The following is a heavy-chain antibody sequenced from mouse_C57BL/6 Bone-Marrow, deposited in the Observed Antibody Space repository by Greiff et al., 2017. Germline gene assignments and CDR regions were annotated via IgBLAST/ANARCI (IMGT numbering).Heavy chain of an antibody. J-gene: IGHJ2*01. Sequence: VQLQQSGAELMKPGASVTLSCKATGYTFTGYWIEWVKQRPGPGLAWIGEILPGSGSTNYTAQIKGKATFTADTSSNTAYMQLSRLTTEDSAIYYGARNGVYDSYYNYFDYWGQGTTLTVSS. V-gene: IGHV1-9*01. D-gene: IGHD2-3*01. CDR2: ILPGSGST. CDR1: GYTFTGYW. CDR3: ARNGVYDSYYNYFDY.